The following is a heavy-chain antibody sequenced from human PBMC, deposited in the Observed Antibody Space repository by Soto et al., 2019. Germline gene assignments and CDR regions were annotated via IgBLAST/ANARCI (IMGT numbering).Heavy chain of an antibody. Sequence: ASVKVSCKDSGYTFTSYAIHWVRQAPGQRLEWMGWINAGNGNTKYSQNFQGRVTITRDTSASTAYMELSSLRSEDTAVYYCERTPDDAFSSGPGDYWGQGTLVTVSS. V-gene: IGHV1-3*01. CDR1: GYTFTSYA. J-gene: IGHJ4*02. D-gene: IGHD3-3*01. CDR2: INAGNGNT. CDR3: ERTPDDAFSSGPGDY.